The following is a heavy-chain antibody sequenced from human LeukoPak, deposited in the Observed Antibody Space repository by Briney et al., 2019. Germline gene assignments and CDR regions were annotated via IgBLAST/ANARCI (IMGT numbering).Heavy chain of an antibody. CDR3: ARDHRYCSSTSCYIGFDY. CDR2: TYTSGST. CDR1: GGSISSGSYY. J-gene: IGHJ4*02. D-gene: IGHD2-2*02. V-gene: IGHV4-61*02. Sequence: TLSLTCTVSGGSISSGSYYWSWIRQPAGKGLEWIGRTYTSGSTNYNPSLKSRVTISVDTSKNQFSLKLSSVTAADTAVYYCARDHRYCSSTSCYIGFDYWGQGTLVTVSS.